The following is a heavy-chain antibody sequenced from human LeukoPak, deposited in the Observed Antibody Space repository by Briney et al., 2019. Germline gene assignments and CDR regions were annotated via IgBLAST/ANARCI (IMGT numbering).Heavy chain of an antibody. Sequence: ASVKVSCKTSGCTFTSYGINWVREAPGQGLEWMGWISGYNDNTNYAQKLQGRVTMTTDTSTSTAYMELRSLRSDDTAVYYCARDSSGWYHWFDPWGQGTLVTVSS. J-gene: IGHJ5*02. CDR1: GCTFTSYG. D-gene: IGHD6-19*01. CDR2: ISGYNDNT. V-gene: IGHV1-18*01. CDR3: ARDSSGWYHWFDP.